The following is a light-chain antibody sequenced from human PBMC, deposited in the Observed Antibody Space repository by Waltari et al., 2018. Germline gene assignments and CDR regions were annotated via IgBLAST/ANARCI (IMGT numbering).Light chain of an antibody. CDR1: SSDVGSYNL. Sequence: QSALTQPASVSGSPGQSITIFCTGTSSDVGSYNLVSWYQHHPGKAPKLMIYEGTQRPAGVSDRFSGSKSGDTASLTISGLQAEDEADYYCCSYVRDITWVFGGGTKLTVL. J-gene: IGLJ3*02. V-gene: IGLV2-23*01. CDR3: CSYVRDITWV. CDR2: EGT.